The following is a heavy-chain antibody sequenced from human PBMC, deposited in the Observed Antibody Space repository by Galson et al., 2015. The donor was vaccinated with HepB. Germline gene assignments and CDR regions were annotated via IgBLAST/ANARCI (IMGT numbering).Heavy chain of an antibody. CDR1: GGTFSNYA. V-gene: IGHV1-69*13. Sequence: SVKVSCKASGGTFSNYAITWVRQVPGQGLEWMGVIIPMFGTANYAQKFQGRVTITADESTSTAYMELSSLRSEDTAVYYCTRDMEDTVIVPASIPYYHYGTDVWGQGTTVTVSS. CDR2: IIPMFGTA. CDR3: TRDMEDTVIVPASIPYYHYGTDV. D-gene: IGHD2-2*01. J-gene: IGHJ6*02.